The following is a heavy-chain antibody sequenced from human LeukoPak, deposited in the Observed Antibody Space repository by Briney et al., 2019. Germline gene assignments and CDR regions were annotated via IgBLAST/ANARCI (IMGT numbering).Heavy chain of an antibody. CDR1: GGSISSGSYY. CDR3: ARMMSEMIVEEN. J-gene: IGHJ4*02. Sequence: SETLSLTCTVSGGSISSGSYYWSWIRQPAGTGLEWIGRIYTSGSTNYNPSLKSRVTISVDTSKNQFSLRLSSVTAADTAVYYCARMMSEMIVEENWGQGSLVTVSS. V-gene: IGHV4-61*02. CDR2: IYTSGST. D-gene: IGHD3-22*01.